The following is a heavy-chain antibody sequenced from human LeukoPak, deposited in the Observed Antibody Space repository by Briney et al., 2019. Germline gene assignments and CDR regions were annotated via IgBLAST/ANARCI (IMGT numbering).Heavy chain of an antibody. CDR1: GYTFTGYY. D-gene: IGHD1-1*01. J-gene: IGHJ6*03. CDR2: INTNTGNP. CDR3: ARDGGRELEVGTYYYYYYYMDV. Sequence: ASVKVSRKASGYTFTGYYMHWVRQAPGQGLEWMGWINTNTGNPTYAQGFTGRFVFSLDTSVSTAYLQISSLKAEDTAVYYCARDGGRELEVGTYYYYYYYMDVWGKGTTVTVPS. V-gene: IGHV7-4-1*02.